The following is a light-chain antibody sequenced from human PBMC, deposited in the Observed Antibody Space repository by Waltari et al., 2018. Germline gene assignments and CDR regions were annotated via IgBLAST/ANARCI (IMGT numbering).Light chain of an antibody. J-gene: IGLJ2*01. CDR1: SGHSTYT. CDR3: QTWDTGILV. CDR2: LNSDGSH. V-gene: IGLV4-69*01. Sequence: QPVLTQSPSASASLGASVKLTCTLSSGHSTYTIAWHQQQPEKGPRYLMKLNSDGSHNKGDGIPDRFSGSSSGAERYLTSSSLQSEDEADYYCQTWDTGILVFGGGTKLTVL.